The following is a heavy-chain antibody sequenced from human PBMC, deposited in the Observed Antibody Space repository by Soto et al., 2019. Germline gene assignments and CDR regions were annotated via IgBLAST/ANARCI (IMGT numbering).Heavy chain of an antibody. J-gene: IGHJ6*02. V-gene: IGHV1-69*13. CDR3: ARLHSHGTYGMDV. CDR2: IIPIFGTT. Sequence: ASVKVSCKASGGSFTYTLSWVRQAPGQGLEWMGGIIPIFGTTNYAQKFQGRVTVTADESTKTAYMELSTLRSEDTAVYYCARLHSHGTYGMDVWGQGTTVTVSS. D-gene: IGHD5-18*01. CDR1: GGSFTYT.